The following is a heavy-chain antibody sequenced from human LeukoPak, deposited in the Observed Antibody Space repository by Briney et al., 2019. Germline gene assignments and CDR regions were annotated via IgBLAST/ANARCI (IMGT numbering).Heavy chain of an antibody. CDR2: IWYDGSNK. D-gene: IGHD1-20*01. V-gene: IGHV3-33*08. CDR3: ARSRPGYNWNDGGPFDY. J-gene: IGHJ4*02. CDR1: GFTFSSYG. Sequence: PGGSLRLSCAASGFTFSSYGMHWVRQAPGKGLEWVAVIWYDGSNKYYADSVKGRFTISRDNSKNTLYLQMNSLRAEDTAVYYCARSRPGYNWNDGGPFDYWGQGTLVTVSS.